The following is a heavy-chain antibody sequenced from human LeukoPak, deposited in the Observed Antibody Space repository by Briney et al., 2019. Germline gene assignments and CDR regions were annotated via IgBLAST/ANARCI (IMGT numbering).Heavy chain of an antibody. CDR2: ISSSSSVV. CDR1: EVIFDNHN. D-gene: IGHD1-26*01. V-gene: IGHV3-48*02. J-gene: IGHJ3*02. CDR3: ARDQYSRSLGAFDI. Sequence: GGSLRLSCAASEVIFDNHNINWVRQAPGKGLEWLSYISSSSSVVFYADSVKGRFTISRHNARNSVYLQLNSLRDEDTAVYYCARDQYSRSLGAFDIWGQGTLVGVS.